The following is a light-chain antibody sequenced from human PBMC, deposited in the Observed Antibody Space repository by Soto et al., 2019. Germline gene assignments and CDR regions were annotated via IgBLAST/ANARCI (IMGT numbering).Light chain of an antibody. CDR3: MQATQPYT. CDR1: QSLVHSDGNTY. J-gene: IGKJ2*01. Sequence: EIVMTQTPLSSPVTLGQPASISCRSSQSLVHSDGNTYLSWLHQRPGQPPRLLIYMISNRFSGVPDRFSGIGAGTDFTLKISRVEAEDVGVYYCMQATQPYTFGQGTKLEIK. CDR2: MIS. V-gene: IGKV2-24*01.